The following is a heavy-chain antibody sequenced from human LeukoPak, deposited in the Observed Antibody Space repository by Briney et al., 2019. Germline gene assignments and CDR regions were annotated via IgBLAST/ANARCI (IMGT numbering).Heavy chain of an antibody. Sequence: ASVKVSCKASGYTFTSYDINWVRQATGQGLEWMGWMNPNSGNTGYAQKFQGRVTMTRNTSISTAYMELSSLRSEDTAVYYCASGGSYDSSGYYSFDHWGQGTLVTVSS. J-gene: IGHJ4*02. D-gene: IGHD3-22*01. V-gene: IGHV1-8*01. CDR1: GYTFTSYD. CDR3: ASGGSYDSSGYYSFDH. CDR2: MNPNSGNT.